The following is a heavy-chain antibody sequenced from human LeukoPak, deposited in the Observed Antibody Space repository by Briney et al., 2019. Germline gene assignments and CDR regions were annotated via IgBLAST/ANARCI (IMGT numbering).Heavy chain of an antibody. Sequence: GGSLRLSCAASGFTFSSYSMNWVRQAPGKGLEWVSSISSSSSYIYYADSVKGRFTISRDNAKNSLYLQMNSLRAEDTAVYYCARGAAADYDILTGYYGYFQHWGQATLVTVSS. J-gene: IGHJ1*01. CDR3: ARGAAADYDILTGYYGYFQH. V-gene: IGHV3-21*01. CDR1: GFTFSSYS. D-gene: IGHD3-9*01. CDR2: ISSSSSYI.